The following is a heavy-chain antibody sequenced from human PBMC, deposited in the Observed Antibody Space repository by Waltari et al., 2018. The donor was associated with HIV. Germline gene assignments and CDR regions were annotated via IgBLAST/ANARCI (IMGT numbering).Heavy chain of an antibody. CDR1: GGSVNNYS. D-gene: IGHD2-15*01. J-gene: IGHJ4*02. CDR3: ARELGRYRSGGMWYSSDY. V-gene: IGHV1-69*06. Sequence: QVQLVQSGAEVKKHGSSVKVSCKASGGSVNNYSINWVRQDPVQGLEWMGGFFPCFGTPTYAQKFQGRVTMTADKATSTSYMELSSLRSEDTAIYYCARELGRYRSGGMWYSSDYWGQGTLVTVSS. CDR2: FFPCFGTP.